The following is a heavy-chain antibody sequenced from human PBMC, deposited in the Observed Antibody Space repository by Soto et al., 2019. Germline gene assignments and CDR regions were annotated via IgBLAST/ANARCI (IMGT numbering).Heavy chain of an antibody. J-gene: IGHJ5*02. CDR1: GASISGFY. Sequence: SETLSLTCTVSGASISGFYWSWIRKSAGKGLEWIGRIYATGTTDYNPSLKSRVMMSVDTSKKQFSLKLRSVTAADTAVYYCVRDGTKTLRDWFDPWGKGISVTVSS. D-gene: IGHD1-1*01. V-gene: IGHV4-4*07. CDR2: IYATGTT. CDR3: VRDGTKTLRDWFDP.